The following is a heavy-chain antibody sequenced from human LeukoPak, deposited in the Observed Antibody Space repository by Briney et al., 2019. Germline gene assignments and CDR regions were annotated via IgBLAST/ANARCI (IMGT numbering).Heavy chain of an antibody. J-gene: IGHJ4*02. CDR1: GFTFSSYS. D-gene: IGHD4-11*01. V-gene: IGHV3-48*01. CDR2: ISSSSSTI. CDR3: ANPPTVTSFHY. Sequence: GGSLRLSCAASGFTFSSYSINWVRQAPGKGLEWVSYISSSSSTIYYADSVKGRFTISRDNARNSLYLQMNSLRAEDTAIYYCANPPTVTSFHYRGQGTLVTVSS.